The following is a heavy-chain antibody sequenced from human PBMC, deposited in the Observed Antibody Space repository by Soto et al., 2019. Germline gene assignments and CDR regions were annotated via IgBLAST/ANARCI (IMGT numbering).Heavy chain of an antibody. V-gene: IGHV4-59*08. J-gene: IGHJ4*02. CDR1: GGSMNDYY. CDR3: ARRGGEYYFDS. Sequence: QVHLQESGPGLVKPSETLSLTCTVSGGSMNDYYWSWIRQPPGKGLEWIGYIYYSGSTYYSPSLKSRVTISVDTSKNQFILRLRSVTAADTAVYYCARRGGEYYFDSWGQGTLVTVSS. CDR2: IYYSGST.